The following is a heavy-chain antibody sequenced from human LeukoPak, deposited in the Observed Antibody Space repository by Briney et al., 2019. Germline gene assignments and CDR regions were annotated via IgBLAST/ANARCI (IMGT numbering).Heavy chain of an antibody. V-gene: IGHV4-34*01. CDR2: INHSGST. D-gene: IGHD3-22*01. CDR1: GFTFSSYS. J-gene: IGHJ4*02. Sequence: GSLRLSCAASGFTFSSYSMNWVRQPPGKGLEWIGEINHSGSTNYNPSLKSPVTISVDTSKNQFSLKLSSVTAADTAVYYCARDHYYDSSGYFDYWGQGTLVTVSS. CDR3: ARDHYYDSSGYFDY.